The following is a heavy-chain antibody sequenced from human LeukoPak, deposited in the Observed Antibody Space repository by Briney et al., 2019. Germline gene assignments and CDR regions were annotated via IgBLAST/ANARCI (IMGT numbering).Heavy chain of an antibody. Sequence: GGSLRPSCAASGFTFSSYGMHWVRQAPGKGLEWVAVIWYDGSNNYYGDSVKGRFTISRDNSKNTLYLQMNSLRAEDTAVYYCAKDRYSSGWANGFDIWGQGTMVTVSS. CDR2: IWYDGSNN. J-gene: IGHJ3*02. V-gene: IGHV3-33*06. D-gene: IGHD6-19*01. CDR3: AKDRYSSGWANGFDI. CDR1: GFTFSSYG.